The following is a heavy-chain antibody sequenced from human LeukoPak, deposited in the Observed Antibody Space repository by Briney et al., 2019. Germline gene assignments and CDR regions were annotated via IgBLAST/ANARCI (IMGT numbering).Heavy chain of an antibody. D-gene: IGHD3-16*02. J-gene: IGHJ4*02. Sequence: ASVKVSCKASGYTFTNYAMNWVRQAPGQGLEWMGWIHPSTGNPTYAQGFTGRFVFSLDTSVSTTYLQISSLRAEDTAVYYCARAYQRLGELSLPNYWGQGTLVTVSS. CDR3: ARAYQRLGELSLPNY. CDR2: IHPSTGNP. V-gene: IGHV7-4-1*02. CDR1: GYTFTNYA.